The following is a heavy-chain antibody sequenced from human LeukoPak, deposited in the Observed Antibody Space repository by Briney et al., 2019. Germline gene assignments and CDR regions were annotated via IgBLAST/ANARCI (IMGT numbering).Heavy chain of an antibody. J-gene: IGHJ4*02. V-gene: IGHV1-46*01. D-gene: IGHD2-15*01. CDR2: INPSGGST. Sequence: GASVKVSCKASGYTFTSYYMHWVRQAPGQGLEWMGIINPSGGSTSYAQKFQGRVTMARDTSTSTVYMELSSLRSEDTAVYYCARGDPVGYCSGGSCYPIDYWGQGTLVTVSS. CDR1: GYTFTSYY. CDR3: ARGDPVGYCSGGSCYPIDY.